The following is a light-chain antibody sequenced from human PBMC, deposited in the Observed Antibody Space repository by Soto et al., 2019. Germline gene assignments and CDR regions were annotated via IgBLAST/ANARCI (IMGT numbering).Light chain of an antibody. Sequence: EIVMTQSPATLSVSPGERATLSCRASQSVSSNLAWYQQKPGQAPRLLIYGASTRATGIPARFSGSGSGTEFTLTISSLQSEDFAVDYCQQYNNWPPSTFGGGNKVEIK. CDR1: QSVSSN. CDR2: GAS. J-gene: IGKJ4*01. V-gene: IGKV3-15*01. CDR3: QQYNNWPPST.